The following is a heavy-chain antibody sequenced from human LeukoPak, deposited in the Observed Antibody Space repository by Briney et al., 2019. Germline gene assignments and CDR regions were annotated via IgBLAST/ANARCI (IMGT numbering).Heavy chain of an antibody. J-gene: IGHJ4*02. D-gene: IGHD3-9*01. CDR3: AREKMALRYFDWLLFPDY. V-gene: IGHV4-59*12. CDR2: IYYSGST. Sequence: PSETLSLTCTVSGGSISSYYWSWIRQPPGKGLEWIGYIYYSGSTYYNPSLKSRVTISVDTSKNQFSLKLSSVTAADTAVYYCAREKMALRYFDWLLFPDYWGQGTLVTVSS. CDR1: GGSISSYY.